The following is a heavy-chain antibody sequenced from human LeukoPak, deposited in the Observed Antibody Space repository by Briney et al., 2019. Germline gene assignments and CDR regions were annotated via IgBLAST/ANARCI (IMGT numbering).Heavy chain of an antibody. V-gene: IGHV1-46*01. J-gene: IGHJ6*03. D-gene: IGHD3-16*01. CDR1: GYTFTSYY. CDR2: INPSGGST. Sequence: VASVKVSCKASGYTFTSYYIHWVRQAPGQGLEWMGIINPSGGSTSYAQKFQGRVTMTRDTSTSTVYMELSSLRSEDTAVYYCARGRRFGGFYYYYMDVWGKGTTVTISS. CDR3: ARGRRFGGFYYYYMDV.